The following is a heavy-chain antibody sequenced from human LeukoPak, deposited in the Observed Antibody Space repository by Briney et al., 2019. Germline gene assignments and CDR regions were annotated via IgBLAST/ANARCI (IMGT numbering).Heavy chain of an antibody. Sequence: PLASVKVSCKASGYTFTSYGISWVRQAPGQGLEWMGWISAYNGNTIYAQKLQGRVTMTTDTSTSTAYMELRSPRSDDTAVYYCARAAQAAYTEDDYWGQGTLVTVSS. J-gene: IGHJ4*02. CDR3: ARAAQAAYTEDDY. V-gene: IGHV1-18*01. D-gene: IGHD2-15*01. CDR2: ISAYNGNT. CDR1: GYTFTSYG.